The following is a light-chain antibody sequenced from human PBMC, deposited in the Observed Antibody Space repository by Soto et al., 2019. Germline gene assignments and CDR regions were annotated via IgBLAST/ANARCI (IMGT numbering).Light chain of an antibody. CDR1: QSVSSSY. V-gene: IGKV3-20*01. J-gene: IGKJ1*01. CDR2: VAS. Sequence: EIVLTQSPGTLSLSPGERATLSCRDSQSVSSSYLAWYQQKPGQAPRLLIYVASSRATGIPDRFSGSGSGTDFTLTISRLEPEDFAVDYCQQYGSSPRTFGQGTKVEIK. CDR3: QQYGSSPRT.